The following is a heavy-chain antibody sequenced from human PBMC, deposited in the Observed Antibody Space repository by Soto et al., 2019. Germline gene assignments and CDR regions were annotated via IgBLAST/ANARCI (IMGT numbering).Heavy chain of an antibody. D-gene: IGHD5-12*01. CDR1: GAPINSDY. V-gene: IGHV4-59*01. Sequence: SETLSLSCTVSGAPINSDYWSWIRQPPGKGLEWIGYIYHIGSTDYNPSLKSRVTISIDKSKNQFYLNLRSVTAADTAVYFCARFTYKSGFNWFDPWGQGTQVTVSS. CDR2: IYHIGST. CDR3: ARFTYKSGFNWFDP. J-gene: IGHJ5*02.